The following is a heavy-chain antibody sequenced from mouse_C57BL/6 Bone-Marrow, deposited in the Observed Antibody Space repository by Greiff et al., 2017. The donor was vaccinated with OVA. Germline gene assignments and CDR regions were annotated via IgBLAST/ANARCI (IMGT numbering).Heavy chain of an antibody. Sequence: EVKVVESGGGLVQPKGSLKLSCAASGFTFNTYAMHWVRQAPGKGLEWVARIRSKSSNYATYYADSVKDRFTISRDDSQSMLYLQMNNLKTEDTAMYYCVRDGHYYGRSYVFDYWGQGTTLTVSS. CDR1: GFTFNTYA. J-gene: IGHJ2*01. D-gene: IGHD1-1*01. CDR3: VRDGHYYGRSYVFDY. CDR2: IRSKSSNYAT. V-gene: IGHV10-3*01.